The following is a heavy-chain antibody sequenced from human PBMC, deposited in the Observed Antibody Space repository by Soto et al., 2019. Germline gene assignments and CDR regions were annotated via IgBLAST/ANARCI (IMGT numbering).Heavy chain of an antibody. CDR1: GYTFPSYG. V-gene: IGHV1-18*04. Sequence: ASVKVSCKASGYTFPSYGIRWVRQAPGQGLEWMGWISAYNGNTNYAQKLQGRVTMTTDTSTSTAYMELRSLRSDDTAVYYCAVSSGWYRRVDYWGQGTLVTVYS. CDR2: ISAYNGNT. D-gene: IGHD6-19*01. CDR3: AVSSGWYRRVDY. J-gene: IGHJ4*02.